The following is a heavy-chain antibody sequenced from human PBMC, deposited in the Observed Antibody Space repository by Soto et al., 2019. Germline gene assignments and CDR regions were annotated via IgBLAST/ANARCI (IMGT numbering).Heavy chain of an antibody. V-gene: IGHV3-30*18. J-gene: IGHJ4*02. CDR2: ISDTGSSH. CDR3: AKDRGGDCPDNSCYFGADY. D-gene: IGHD2-2*01. CDR1: GFTFSSYG. Sequence: GGSLRLSCVGSGFTFSSYGMHWVRQAPGKGLECVAVISDTGSSHYYAASVEGRFTVSRENSKNTLSLHMDRLRVEDMAVYYCAKDRGGDCPDNSCYFGADYWGQGTPVTVSS.